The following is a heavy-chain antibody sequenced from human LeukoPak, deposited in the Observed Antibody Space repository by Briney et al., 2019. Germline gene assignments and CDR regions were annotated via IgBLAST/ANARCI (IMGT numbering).Heavy chain of an antibody. CDR2: ISGSTKYI. J-gene: IGHJ5*02. CDR3: ARDPAGSSCPCRWFDL. CDR1: GFTFSSYS. D-gene: IGHD6-13*01. V-gene: IGHV3-21*06. Sequence: GGSLRLSCAASGFTFSSYSMNWVRQAPGKGLEWVSSISGSTKYIFYADSVKGRFTISRDNAKNSLYLQMNSLRAEDTAVYYCARDPAGSSCPCRWFDLWGQGTLVTVSS.